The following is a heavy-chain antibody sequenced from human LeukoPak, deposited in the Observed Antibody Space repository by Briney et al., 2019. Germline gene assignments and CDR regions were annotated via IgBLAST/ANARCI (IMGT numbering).Heavy chain of an antibody. Sequence: GGSLRLSCAASGFTFSSYSMNWVRQVPGKGLEWVSYISNSGSASYYADSVKGRFIISRDNAKNSLSLQMNSLRAEDTAVYYCARDGIDYYEDGRVDYWGQGTLVTVSS. CDR3: ARDGIDYYEDGRVDY. CDR2: ISNSGSAS. D-gene: IGHD3-22*01. J-gene: IGHJ4*02. CDR1: GFTFSSYS. V-gene: IGHV3-48*04.